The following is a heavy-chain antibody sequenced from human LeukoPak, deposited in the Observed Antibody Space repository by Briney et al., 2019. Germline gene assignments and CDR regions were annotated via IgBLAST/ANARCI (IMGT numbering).Heavy chain of an antibody. CDR1: GGSISSYY. J-gene: IGHJ5*02. CDR3: ARGTQDFENWFDP. D-gene: IGHD1-1*01. CDR2: IYYGGST. Sequence: SETLSLTCTVSGGSISSYYWSWIRQPPGKGLGWIGYIYYGGSTNYNPSLKSRVTISVDTSKNQFSLKLSSVTAADTAVYYCARGTQDFENWFDPWGQGTLVTVSS. V-gene: IGHV4-59*01.